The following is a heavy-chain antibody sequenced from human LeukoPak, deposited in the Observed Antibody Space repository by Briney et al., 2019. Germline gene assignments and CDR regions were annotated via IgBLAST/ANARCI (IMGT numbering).Heavy chain of an antibody. Sequence: GASVKVSCKASGYTFTGYYMHWVRQAPGQGLEWMGWINPNSGGTNYAQKFQGRVTMTRDTSISTAYMELSRLRSDDTAVYYCASPIGDGYYDSSGYDAFDIWGQGTMVTVSS. CDR3: ASPIGDGYYDSSGYDAFDI. J-gene: IGHJ3*02. CDR2: INPNSGGT. CDR1: GYTFTGYY. D-gene: IGHD3-22*01. V-gene: IGHV1-2*02.